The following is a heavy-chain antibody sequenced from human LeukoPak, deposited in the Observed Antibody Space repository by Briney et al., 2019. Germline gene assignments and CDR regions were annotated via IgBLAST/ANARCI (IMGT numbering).Heavy chain of an antibody. CDR3: AGSFQH. CDR2: ISAGGATM. J-gene: IGHJ1*01. CDR1: GFTFSSYT. Sequence: GGSLRLSCAASGFTFSSYTMNWVRQAPGKGLEWVSYISAGGATMYYADSVKGRFTISRDNAKNPLYLQMNSLRDEDTAVYYCAGSFQHWGQGTLVTVSS. V-gene: IGHV3-48*02.